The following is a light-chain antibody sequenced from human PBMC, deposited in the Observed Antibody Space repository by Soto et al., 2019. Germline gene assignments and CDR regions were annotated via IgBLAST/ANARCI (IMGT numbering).Light chain of an antibody. V-gene: IGKV3-15*01. CDR2: GAS. CDR3: QQYSIWRT. J-gene: IGKJ1*01. Sequence: EIVLTQSPGTLSLSPGERVTLSCRACETVSTNLAWYQQKGGQAPRLLIAGASSRATGIPARFSGSGSGTEFTTTISGLHSEDFADYYLQQYSIWRTFGQGTKVDI. CDR1: ETVSTN.